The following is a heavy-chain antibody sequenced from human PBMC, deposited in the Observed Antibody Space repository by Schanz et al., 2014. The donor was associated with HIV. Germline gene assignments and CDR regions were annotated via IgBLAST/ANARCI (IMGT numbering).Heavy chain of an antibody. CDR3: RGYRFYYGVDF. CDR2: SRVKSDSYAT. V-gene: IGHV3-72*01. CDR1: GFIFSDHF. J-gene: IGHJ6*02. Sequence: EVQVVESGGGLVQPGGSLRLSCTTSGFIFSDHFMGWVSQAPGKGLEWVARSRVKSDSYATEYAASVTGRFTISRDDSKNSVYLQMNSLNIEDTAVYYWRGYRFYYGVDFWGQGPTVTVS. D-gene: IGHD5-18*01.